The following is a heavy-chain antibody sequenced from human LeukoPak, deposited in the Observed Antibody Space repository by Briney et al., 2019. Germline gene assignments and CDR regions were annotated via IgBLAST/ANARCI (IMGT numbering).Heavy chain of an antibody. CDR3: ARDRYSSSSAHLDAFDI. CDR1: GGTFSSYA. D-gene: IGHD6-6*01. Sequence: SVKVSCKASGGTFSSYAISWVRQAPGQGLEWMGGIIPIFGTANYAQKFQGRVTITTDESASTAYMELSSLRSEDTAVYYCARDRYSSSSAHLDAFDIWGQGTMVTVSS. V-gene: IGHV1-69*05. CDR2: IIPIFGTA. J-gene: IGHJ3*02.